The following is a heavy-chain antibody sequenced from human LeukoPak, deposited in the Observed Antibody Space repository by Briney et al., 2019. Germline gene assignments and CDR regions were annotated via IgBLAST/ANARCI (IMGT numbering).Heavy chain of an antibody. D-gene: IGHD6-19*01. CDR2: IIPILGIA. CDR1: GGTFSSYA. J-gene: IGHJ3*02. CDR3: ARDRQWRSNDAFDI. V-gene: IGHV1-69*04. Sequence: SVKVSCKASGGTFSSYAISWVRQAPGQGLEWMGRIIPILGIANYAQKFQGRVTVTADKSTSTAYMELSSLRSEDTAVYYCARDRQWRSNDAFDIWGQGTMVTVSS.